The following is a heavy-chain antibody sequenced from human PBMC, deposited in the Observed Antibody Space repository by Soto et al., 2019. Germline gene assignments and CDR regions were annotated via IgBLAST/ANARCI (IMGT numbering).Heavy chain of an antibody. V-gene: IGHV1-69*06. Sequence: GASVKVSGKVSGSRFSNYVISWVRQAPGHGLEWLGRIIPIFNSTKYAQSFQGRVTITADKSTSTASLELSSLRSDDTAVYYCAREGRGKKAGYNGLVSLGYWGQGTLVTVYS. J-gene: IGHJ4*02. CDR3: AREGRGKKAGYNGLVSLGY. D-gene: IGHD2-2*02. CDR1: GSRFSNYV. CDR2: IIPIFNST.